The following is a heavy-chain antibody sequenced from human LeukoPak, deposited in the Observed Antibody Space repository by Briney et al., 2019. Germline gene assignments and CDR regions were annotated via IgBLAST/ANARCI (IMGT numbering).Heavy chain of an antibody. Sequence: GGSLRLSCAASGFTVSTNYMRWVRQAPGKGLEWGSVICSGGSTYYSDSVKGRFTISRDNSKNTLYLQLNSLRAEDTAVYYCARERINSYGSPFGYWGQGTLVTVSS. CDR1: GFTVSTNY. CDR3: ARERINSYGSPFGY. V-gene: IGHV3-53*01. CDR2: ICSGGST. J-gene: IGHJ4*02. D-gene: IGHD5-18*01.